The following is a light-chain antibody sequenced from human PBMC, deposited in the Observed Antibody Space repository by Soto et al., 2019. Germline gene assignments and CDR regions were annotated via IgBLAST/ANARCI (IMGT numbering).Light chain of an antibody. CDR1: QNISSY. CDR3: QQYNSWPLT. Sequence: EIVLTQSPASLSLSPWERATLSCRASQNISSYSLAWYQQRPGQAPRLLIYAASSRATGIPARFTGSGYGTEFTLTISSLQSEDFAVYYCQQYNSWPLTFGGGTKVDIK. V-gene: IGKV3D-15*01. J-gene: IGKJ4*01. CDR2: AAS.